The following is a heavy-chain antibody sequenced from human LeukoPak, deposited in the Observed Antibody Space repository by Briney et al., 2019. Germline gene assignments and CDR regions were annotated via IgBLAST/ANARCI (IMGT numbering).Heavy chain of an antibody. CDR1: GGTFSSYA. CDR3: GRESVSWSGYSYAFEI. CDR2: IIPILGIA. J-gene: IGHJ3*02. D-gene: IGHD3-3*01. V-gene: IGHV1-69*04. Sequence: SVKVSCKASGGTFSSYAISWVRQAPGQGLEWMGRIIPILGIANYAQKFQGRVTITADKSTSTAYMELSSLRSEDTAVYYCGRESVSWSGYSYAFEIWGQGTMVTVSS.